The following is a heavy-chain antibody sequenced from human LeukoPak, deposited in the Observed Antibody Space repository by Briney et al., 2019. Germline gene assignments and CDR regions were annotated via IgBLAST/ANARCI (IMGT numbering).Heavy chain of an antibody. V-gene: IGHV1-2*02. D-gene: IGHD5-18*01. J-gene: IGHJ4*02. CDR2: INPYNGGT. Sequence: ASVKVSCKASGYSLTDNYIHWVRQAPGQGLEWMGSINPYNGGTTYAQKFQGRVTMTRDTSISTAYMELSSLTSDDTAVYYCARGEYRYAVDYWGQGTLVTVSS. CDR3: ARGEYRYAVDY. CDR1: GYSLTDNY.